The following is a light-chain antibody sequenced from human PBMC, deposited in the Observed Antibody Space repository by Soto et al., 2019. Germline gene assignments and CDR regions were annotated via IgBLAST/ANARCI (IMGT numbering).Light chain of an antibody. V-gene: IGLV3-21*04. Sequence: SYELTQPPSVSVAPGKTARITCGGNNIGSKSVHWYQQKPGQAPVLVIYYDSDRPSGIPERFSGSNSGNTATLTISRVEAGDEADYYCQVWDRSSDHPVVSGGGTKLTVL. CDR2: YDS. CDR1: NIGSKS. J-gene: IGLJ2*01. CDR3: QVWDRSSDHPVV.